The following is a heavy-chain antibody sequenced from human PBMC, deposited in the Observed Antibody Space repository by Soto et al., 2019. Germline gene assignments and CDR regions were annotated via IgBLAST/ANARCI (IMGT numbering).Heavy chain of an antibody. CDR1: VGSISSGDYY. CDR2: IYYSGST. V-gene: IGHV4-30-4*01. D-gene: IGHD3-16*02. CDR3: AGLQSMRLSGLDP. Sequence: QVQLQESGPGLVKPSQTLSLTCTVSVGSISSGDYYWSWIRQPPGKGLEWIGYIYYSGSTYYNPSLKSRVTISVDTSKNQFSLKLSSVTAADTAVYYCAGLQSMRLSGLDPWGQGTLVTVSS. J-gene: IGHJ5*02.